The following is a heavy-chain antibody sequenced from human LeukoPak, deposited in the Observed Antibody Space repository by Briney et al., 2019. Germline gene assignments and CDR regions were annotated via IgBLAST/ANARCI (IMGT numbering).Heavy chain of an antibody. V-gene: IGHV1-2*06. CDR1: GYTFTGYY. J-gene: IGHJ6*03. Sequence: ASVKVSCKASGYTFTGYYMHWVRQAPGQGLEWMGRINPNSGGTNYAQKFQGRVTMTTDTSTSTAYMELRSLRSDDTAVYYCARAQNYYGSGSYLDYYYYMDVWGKGTTVTVSS. CDR3: ARAQNYYGSGSYLDYYYYMDV. D-gene: IGHD3-10*01. CDR2: INPNSGGT.